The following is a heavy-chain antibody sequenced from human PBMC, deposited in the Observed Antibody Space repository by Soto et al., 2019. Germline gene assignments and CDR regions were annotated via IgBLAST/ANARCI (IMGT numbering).Heavy chain of an antibody. J-gene: IGHJ5*02. D-gene: IGHD3-16*01. CDR2: ISYDGSNK. V-gene: IGHV3-30*18. CDR1: GFTFSSYG. CDR3: AKGEGEFDP. Sequence: QVQLVESGGGVVQPGRSLRLSCAASGFTFSSYGMHWVRQAPGKGLEWVAVISYDGSNKYYADSVKGRFTISRDTSKNTLYLQMNSLRAEDTAVYYCAKGEGEFDPWGQGTLVTVSS.